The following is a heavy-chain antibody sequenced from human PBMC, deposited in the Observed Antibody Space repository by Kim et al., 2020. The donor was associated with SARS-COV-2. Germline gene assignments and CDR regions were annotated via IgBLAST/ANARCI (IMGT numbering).Heavy chain of an antibody. V-gene: IGHV3-33*08. Sequence: GGSLRLSCAASGFTFSSYGMHWVRQAPGKGLEWVAVIWYDGSNKYYADSVKGRFTISRDNSKNTLYLQMNSLRAEDTAVYYCARRHPKGNYYGMDVWGQGTTVTVSS. J-gene: IGHJ6*02. CDR2: IWYDGSNK. CDR1: GFTFSSYG. CDR3: ARRHPKGNYYGMDV. D-gene: IGHD6-13*01.